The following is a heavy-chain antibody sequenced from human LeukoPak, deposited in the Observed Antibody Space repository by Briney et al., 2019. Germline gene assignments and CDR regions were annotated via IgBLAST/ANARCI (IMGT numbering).Heavy chain of an antibody. J-gene: IGHJ4*02. V-gene: IGHV4-34*09. CDR2: IYYSGST. Sequence: SGTLSLTCAVYGGSFSGYYWSWIRQPPGKGLEWIGYIYYSGSTYYNPSLKSRVTISVDTSKNQFSLKLSSVTAADTAVYYCAGEYSSSGSFDYWGQGTLVTVSS. CDR3: AGEYSSSGSFDY. CDR1: GGSFSGYY. D-gene: IGHD6-6*01.